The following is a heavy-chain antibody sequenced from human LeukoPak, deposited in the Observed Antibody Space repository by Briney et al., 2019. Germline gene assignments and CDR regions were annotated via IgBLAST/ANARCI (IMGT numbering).Heavy chain of an antibody. D-gene: IGHD3-3*01. CDR2: IFYSGST. J-gene: IGHJ4*02. V-gene: IGHV4-59*01. Sequence: PSETLSLTCAVSGGSISTYCWSWIRQPPGKGLEWIGYIFYSGSTNYNPSLKSRVTISVDTSKNQFSLKLSSVTAADTAVYYCVRSDDFWSGYYGYWGQGTLVTVSS. CDR1: GGSISTYC. CDR3: VRSDDFWSGYYGY.